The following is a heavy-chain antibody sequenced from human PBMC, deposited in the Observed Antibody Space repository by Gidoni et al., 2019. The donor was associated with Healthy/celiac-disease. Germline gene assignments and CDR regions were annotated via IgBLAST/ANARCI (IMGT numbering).Heavy chain of an antibody. CDR3: ARGGVDNNWNVADAFDI. CDR2: IYHSGST. J-gene: IGHJ3*02. Sequence: QVQLQESGPGLVKPSGTLSLTCAVSGGSISSSNWWSWVRKPPGKGLEWIGEIYHSGSTNYNPSRKSRVTISVDKSKNQFSLKLSSVTAADTAVYYCARGGVDNNWNVADAFDIWGQGTMVTVSS. CDR1: GGSISSSNW. V-gene: IGHV4-4*02. D-gene: IGHD1-1*01.